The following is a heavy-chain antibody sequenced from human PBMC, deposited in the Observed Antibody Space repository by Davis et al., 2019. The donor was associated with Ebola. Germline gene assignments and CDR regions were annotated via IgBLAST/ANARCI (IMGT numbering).Heavy chain of an antibody. Sequence: PGGSLRPSCPASGFTVSSNYMSWVRQAPGKGLEWVSVIYSGGSTYYADSVKGRFTISRDNSKNTLYLQMNSLRAEDTAVYYCVSGYSGYDPSTYYYYGMDVWGKGTTVTVSS. J-gene: IGHJ6*04. CDR2: IYSGGST. D-gene: IGHD5-12*01. V-gene: IGHV3-53*01. CDR3: VSGYSGYDPSTYYYYGMDV. CDR1: GFTVSSNY.